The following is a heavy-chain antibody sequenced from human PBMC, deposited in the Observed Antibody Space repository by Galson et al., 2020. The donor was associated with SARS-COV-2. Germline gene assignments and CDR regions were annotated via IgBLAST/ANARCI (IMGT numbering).Heavy chain of an antibody. CDR3: ARNSGSGGWLLDP. D-gene: IGHD3-10*01. CDR2: LDRNGGI. CDR1: GASISSSY. Sequence: SETLSLTCSVSGASISSSYWSWIRQPAGKGLEWIGRLDRNGGINYNPSLKSRVIMSVDASRSQFSLRLTSVTAADTAVYYCARNSGSGGWLLDPWGQGILVTVSS. J-gene: IGHJ5*02. V-gene: IGHV4-4*07.